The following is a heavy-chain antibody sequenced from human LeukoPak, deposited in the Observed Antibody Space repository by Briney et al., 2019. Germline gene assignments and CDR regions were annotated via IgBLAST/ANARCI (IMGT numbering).Heavy chain of an antibody. D-gene: IGHD6-13*01. CDR3: AKVVGIAAAAHFDY. CDR2: ISASGGST. CDR1: GFTFSSYA. J-gene: IGHJ4*02. Sequence: GGSLRLSCAASGFTFSSYAMTWVRQAPGKGLEWVSAISASGGSTYYADSVKGRFTIPRDNSKNTLYLQMNSLRAEDTAVYYCAKVVGIAAAAHFDYWGQGTLVTVSS. V-gene: IGHV3-23*01.